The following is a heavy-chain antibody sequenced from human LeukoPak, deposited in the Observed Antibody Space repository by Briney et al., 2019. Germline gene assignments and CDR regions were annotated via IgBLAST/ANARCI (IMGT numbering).Heavy chain of an antibody. D-gene: IGHD1-26*01. CDR2: AHDSGTT. V-gene: IGHV4-59*01. Sequence: PSETLSLTCSVSGXSMTNYYGSWVRQSPGKGLEWIGCAHDSGTTKYNPSLNSRVTISLDTPKNQFSLEVTSVTAADTAVYFCARGINVGATSFWGQGTLVTVSS. CDR1: GXSMTNYY. CDR3: ARGINVGATSF. J-gene: IGHJ4*02.